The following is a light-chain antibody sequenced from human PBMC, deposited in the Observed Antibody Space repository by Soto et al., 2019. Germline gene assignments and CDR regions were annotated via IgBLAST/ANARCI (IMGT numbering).Light chain of an antibody. Sequence: QSVLTQPPSVSAAPGQKVTISCSGSSSNIGNNYVSWYQQLPGTAPKLLIYDNNKRPSGIPDRFSGSKSGTSATLGITGLQTGYEADYYCGTWDSSLSGVVFGGGTKVPVL. V-gene: IGLV1-51*01. CDR1: SSNIGNNY. CDR3: GTWDSSLSGVV. CDR2: DNN. J-gene: IGLJ2*01.